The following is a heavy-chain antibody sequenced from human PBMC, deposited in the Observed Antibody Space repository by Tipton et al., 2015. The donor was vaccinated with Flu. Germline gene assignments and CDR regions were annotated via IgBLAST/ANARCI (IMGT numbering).Heavy chain of an antibody. CDR1: GGSISSYY. V-gene: IGHV4-4*07. J-gene: IGHJ4*02. Sequence: TLSLTCAVSGGSISSYYWSWIRQPAGKGLEWIGRIYSSGSNNYNPSLKGRVTMSVDTSKNQFSLNLSSVTAADTAVYYCARSHYGSGAYYFDYWGQGTLVTVSS. D-gene: IGHD3-10*01. CDR2: IYSSGSN. CDR3: ARSHYGSGAYYFDY.